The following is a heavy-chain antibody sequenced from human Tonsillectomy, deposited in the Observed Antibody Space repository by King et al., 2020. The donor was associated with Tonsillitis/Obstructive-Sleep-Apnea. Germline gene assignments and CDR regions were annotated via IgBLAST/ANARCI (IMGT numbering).Heavy chain of an antibody. V-gene: IGHV2-70*11. D-gene: IGHD1-7*01. CDR1: GFSLSTSGMC. CDR2: IDWDDDT. Sequence: VTLKESGPALVKPTQTLTLTCTFSGFSLSTSGMCVSWIRQPPGKALEWLARIDWDDDTYYNTSLKTRLTISKDTSKNQVVLTMTNMDPVDTATYHCVRIRLELRGYMDVWGKGTTVTVSS. J-gene: IGHJ6*03. CDR3: VRIRLELRGYMDV.